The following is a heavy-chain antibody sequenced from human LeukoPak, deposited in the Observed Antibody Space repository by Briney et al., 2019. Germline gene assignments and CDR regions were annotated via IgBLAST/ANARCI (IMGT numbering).Heavy chain of an antibody. CDR3: ARDIGMTTVSPFDY. Sequence: SETLSLTCTVSGGSISSSSYYWGWIRQPPGKGLEWIGSIYYSGSTYYNPSLKSRVTISVDTSKNQFSLKLSSVTAADTAVYYCARDIGMTTVSPFDYWGQGTLVTVSS. J-gene: IGHJ4*02. D-gene: IGHD4-17*01. CDR1: GGSISSSSYY. V-gene: IGHV4-39*07. CDR2: IYYSGST.